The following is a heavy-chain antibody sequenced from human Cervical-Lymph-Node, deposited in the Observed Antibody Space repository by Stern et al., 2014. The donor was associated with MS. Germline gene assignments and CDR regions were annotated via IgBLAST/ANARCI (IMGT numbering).Heavy chain of an antibody. CDR3: ARQRYFDY. CDR1: GYTFTSYW. Sequence: EVQLVQSGPEVKRPGESLKISCQASGYTFTSYWIGWVRQMPGKGLEWIAIIFPGGSDIRYAPSFQGRVTCSADKAGSTAYLQWNNLKASDTAIYYCARQRYFDYWGQGTLVTVSS. CDR2: IFPGGSDI. V-gene: IGHV5-51*01. J-gene: IGHJ4*02.